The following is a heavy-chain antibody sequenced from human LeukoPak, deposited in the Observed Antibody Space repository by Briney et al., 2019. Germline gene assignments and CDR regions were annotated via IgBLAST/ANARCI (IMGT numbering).Heavy chain of an antibody. V-gene: IGHV3-21*01. CDR2: ISTSSSYI. CDR3: ARTAIAAAAFYNWFDP. D-gene: IGHD6-13*01. CDR1: GFTFTTYW. Sequence: GESLRLSCAAPGFTFTTYWMNWVRQAPGKGLEWVSFISTSSSYIHYADSVKGRFTISRDNAKNSLYLQMNSLRAEDTAVYYCARTAIAAAAFYNWFDPWGQGTLVTVSS. J-gene: IGHJ5*02.